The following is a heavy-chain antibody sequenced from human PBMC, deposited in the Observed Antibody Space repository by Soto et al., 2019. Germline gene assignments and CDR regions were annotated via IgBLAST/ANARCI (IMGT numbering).Heavy chain of an antibody. Sequence: PSETLSLACPVSGCSISGFYWSWIRQPPGKGLEWIGYVFDSGNTNYNPSLKSRVTISVDTSKNQFTLEMTSVTATDTAVYYCARAVPPDYWGQGTLVTVSS. CDR1: GCSISGFY. CDR2: VFDSGNT. CDR3: ARAVPPDY. J-gene: IGHJ4*02. V-gene: IGHV4-59*01.